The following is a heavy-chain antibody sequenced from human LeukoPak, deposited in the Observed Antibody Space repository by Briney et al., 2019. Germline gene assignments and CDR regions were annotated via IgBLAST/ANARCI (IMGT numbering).Heavy chain of an antibody. J-gene: IGHJ6*03. CDR3: AKVGGSGSYYPISYYYYYMDV. CDR2: ISGSGGST. Sequence: GSLRLSCAASGFTFSSYAMSWVRQAPGKGLEWVSAISGSGGSTYYADSVKGRFTISRDNSKNTLYLQMNSLRAEDTAVYYCAKVGGSGSYYPISYYYYYMDVWGKGTTVTVSS. D-gene: IGHD3-10*01. CDR1: GFTFSSYA. V-gene: IGHV3-23*01.